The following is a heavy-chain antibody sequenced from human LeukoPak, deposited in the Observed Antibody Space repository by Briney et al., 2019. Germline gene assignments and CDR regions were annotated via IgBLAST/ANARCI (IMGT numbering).Heavy chain of an antibody. Sequence: GGSLRLSCAASGFTFSSYDMSWVRQAPGKGLEWVSAISGSGGSTYYADSVKGRLTIPRDNSKNTLYLQMNSLGAEDTAVYYCAKAGGGAITMVRGVPHYYYYGMDVWGQGTTVTVSS. V-gene: IGHV3-23*01. D-gene: IGHD3-10*01. CDR1: GFTFSSYD. J-gene: IGHJ6*02. CDR3: AKAGGGAITMVRGVPHYYYYGMDV. CDR2: ISGSGGST.